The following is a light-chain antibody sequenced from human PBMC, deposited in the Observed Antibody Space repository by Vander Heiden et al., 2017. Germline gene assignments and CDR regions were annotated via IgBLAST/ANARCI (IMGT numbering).Light chain of an antibody. CDR1: QGISSW. CDR3: QQANSFPIT. Sequence: DIQMTHPPSSVSASSVGRVTITGRASQGISSWLDWYQQKPGKAPKLLIYAASSVQSGVPSRFSGSGSGTDFTLTISSLQPEDFATYYCQQANSFPITFGQGTRLEIK. V-gene: IGKV1-12*01. CDR2: AAS. J-gene: IGKJ5*01.